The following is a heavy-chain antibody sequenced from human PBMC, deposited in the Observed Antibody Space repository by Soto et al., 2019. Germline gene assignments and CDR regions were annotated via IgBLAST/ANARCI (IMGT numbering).Heavy chain of an antibody. Sequence: EVQLLESGGGLVQPGGSLRLSCAASGFTFSSYAMSWVRQAPGKGLEWVSAISGSGGSTYYADSVKGRFTISRDNSKNTLYLQMNSLKAEDTAVYYCAKAGTARLYYFDYWGQGTLVTVSS. V-gene: IGHV3-23*01. D-gene: IGHD6-6*01. CDR1: GFTFSSYA. J-gene: IGHJ4*02. CDR3: AKAGTARLYYFDY. CDR2: ISGSGGST.